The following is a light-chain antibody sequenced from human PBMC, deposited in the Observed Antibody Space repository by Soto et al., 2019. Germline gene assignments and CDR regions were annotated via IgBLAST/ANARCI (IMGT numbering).Light chain of an antibody. CDR1: SSDVGSYNL. CDR2: EGS. Sequence: QSVLTQPASVSGSPGQSINISCTGTSSDVGSYNLVSWYQQHPGKAPKLMIYEGSKRPSGVSNRFSGSKSGNTASLTISGLQAEDEADYYCCSYAGSSTFLFGGGTKLTVL. CDR3: CSYAGSSTFL. V-gene: IGLV2-23*03. J-gene: IGLJ2*01.